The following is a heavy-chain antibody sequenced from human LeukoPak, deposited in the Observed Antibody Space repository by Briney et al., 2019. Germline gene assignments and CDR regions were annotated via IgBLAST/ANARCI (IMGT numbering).Heavy chain of an antibody. J-gene: IGHJ4*02. D-gene: IGHD6-13*01. Sequence: GGTLRLSCAASGFTFSTYWMHWVRQAPGKGLEWVSGINWNGGSTGYADSVKGRFTISRDNAKNSLYLQMNSLRAEDTALYYCARGTLKAAATDFDYWGQGTLVTVSS. CDR3: ARGTLKAAATDFDY. V-gene: IGHV3-20*04. CDR1: GFTFSTYW. CDR2: INWNGGST.